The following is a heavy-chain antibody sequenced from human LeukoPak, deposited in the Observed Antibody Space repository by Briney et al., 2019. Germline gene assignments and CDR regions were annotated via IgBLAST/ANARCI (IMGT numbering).Heavy chain of an antibody. CDR1: GYTVTSYY. CDR2: SNPSGGST. CDR3: ATLLGAVRERRSTSCFLEY. D-gene: IGHD2-2*01. Sequence: ASVTVSCTASGYTVTSYYMHWVRQAPGQGLAWMGISNPSGGSTSYPQQSQGRVSLARDTSTRTVYMELTSLRSQDTAVYSCATLLGAVRERRSTSCFLEYWGQGPLVTVSS. J-gene: IGHJ4*02. V-gene: IGHV1-46*01.